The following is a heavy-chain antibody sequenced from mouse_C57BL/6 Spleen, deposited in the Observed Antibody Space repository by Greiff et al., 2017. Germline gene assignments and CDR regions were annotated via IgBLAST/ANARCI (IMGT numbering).Heavy chain of an antibody. Sequence: QVQLKQSGPGLVQPSQSLSITCTVSGFSLTSYGVHWVRQPPGKGLEWLGVIWSGGSTDYNAAFISRLSISKDNSKSQVFFKMNSLQADDTAIYYCAKSIYDGYYYYAMDYWGQGTSVTVSS. D-gene: IGHD2-3*01. CDR2: IWSGGST. V-gene: IGHV2-4*01. CDR3: AKSIYDGYYYYAMDY. J-gene: IGHJ4*01. CDR1: GFSLTSYG.